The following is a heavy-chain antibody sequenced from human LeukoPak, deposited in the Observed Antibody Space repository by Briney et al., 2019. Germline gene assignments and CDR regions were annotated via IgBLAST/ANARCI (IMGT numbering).Heavy chain of an antibody. J-gene: IGHJ4*02. CDR3: ARGRSTGYPYYFEY. CDR1: GYTFTSYD. CDR2: XNPNSGST. V-gene: IGHV1-8*03. Sequence: ASVKVSCKASGYTFTSYDINWVRQATGQGXEXXXXXNPNSGSTGYAQKFQGRVTITRNTSISTAYMELSGLRSEDTAVYYCARGRSTGYPYYFEYWGQGTLVTVSS. D-gene: IGHD5-12*01.